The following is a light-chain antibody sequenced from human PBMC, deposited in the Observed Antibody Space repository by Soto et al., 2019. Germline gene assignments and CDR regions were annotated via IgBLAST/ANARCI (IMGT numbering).Light chain of an antibody. CDR1: SSDVGRYNF. V-gene: IGLV2-8*01. CDR3: SSYAGTNNWV. Sequence: QSVLTQPPSASGSPGQSVTISCTGTSSDVGRYNFVSWYQQHPGKAPKLMIYEVTKRPSGVPDRFSGSKSGNTASLTVSGRQAEDEADYYCSSYAGTNNWVFGGGTKVTVL. J-gene: IGLJ3*02. CDR2: EVT.